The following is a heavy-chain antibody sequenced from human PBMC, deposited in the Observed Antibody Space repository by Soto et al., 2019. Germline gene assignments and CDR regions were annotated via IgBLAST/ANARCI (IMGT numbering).Heavy chain of an antibody. CDR1: GGTFSSYA. Sequence: SVKVSCKASGGTFSSYAISWVRQAPGQGLEWMGGIIPIFGTANYAQKFQGRVTITADKATSTAYMELSSLRSEDTAVYYCARDPSYYSSGYYFVFTSGMDVWGQGTTVTVSS. CDR3: ARDPSYYSSGYYFVFTSGMDV. CDR2: IIPIFGTA. V-gene: IGHV1-69*06. D-gene: IGHD3-22*01. J-gene: IGHJ6*02.